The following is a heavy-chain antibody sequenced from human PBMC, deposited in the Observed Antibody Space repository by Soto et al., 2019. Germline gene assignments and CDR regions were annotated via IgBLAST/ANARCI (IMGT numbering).Heavy chain of an antibody. J-gene: IGHJ6*02. Sequence: GGSLRLSCAASGFTFSSYGMHWVRQAPGKGLEWVAVISYDGSNKYYADSVKGRFTISRDNSKNTLCLQMNSLRAEDTAVYYCAKDLYDFWSGPHPNDHYYYGMDVWGQGTTVTVSS. V-gene: IGHV3-30*18. CDR3: AKDLYDFWSGPHPNDHYYYGMDV. CDR1: GFTFSSYG. D-gene: IGHD3-3*01. CDR2: ISYDGSNK.